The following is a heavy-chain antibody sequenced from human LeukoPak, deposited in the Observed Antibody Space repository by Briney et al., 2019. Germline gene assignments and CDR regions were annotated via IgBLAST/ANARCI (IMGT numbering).Heavy chain of an antibody. D-gene: IGHD4-23*01. CDR2: MNPNSGNT. J-gene: IGHJ4*02. CDR1: GYTFTSYD. CDR3: ARGGSTTVVTPRDY. Sequence: GASVKVSCKASGYTFTSYDINWVRQATGQGLEWMGWMNPNSGNTGYAQKFQGRVTMTRNTSISTAYMELSSLRSEDTAVYYCARGGSTTVVTPRDYWGQGTLVTVSS. V-gene: IGHV1-8*01.